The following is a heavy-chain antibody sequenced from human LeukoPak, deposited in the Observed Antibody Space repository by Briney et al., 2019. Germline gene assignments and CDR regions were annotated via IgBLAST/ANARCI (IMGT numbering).Heavy chain of an antibody. Sequence: GGSLRLSCAASGLTFSSYAMSWVRQAPGKGLEWVSAISVSGGTTYYADSVRGRFTISRGNSKNTLYLQMNSLRDEDTALYYCAKDSSQHDSWGQGTLVTVSS. CDR2: ISVSGGTT. CDR3: AKDSSQHDS. V-gene: IGHV3-23*01. J-gene: IGHJ4*02. CDR1: GLTFSSYA.